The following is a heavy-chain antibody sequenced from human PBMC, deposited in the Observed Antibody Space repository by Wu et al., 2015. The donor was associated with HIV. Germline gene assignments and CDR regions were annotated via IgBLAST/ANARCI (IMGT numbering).Heavy chain of an antibody. CDR3: ARGSIAAAREAFDI. J-gene: IGHJ3*02. CDR2: MNPNSGNT. Sequence: QVQLVQSGAEVKKPGASVKVPCKASGYTFTSYDINWVRQATGQGLEWMGWMNPNSGNTGYAQKFQGRVTITRNTSISTAYMELSSLRSEDTAVYYCARGSIAAAREAFDIWGQGTMVTVSS. V-gene: IGHV1-8*03. D-gene: IGHD6-13*01. CDR1: GYTFTSYD.